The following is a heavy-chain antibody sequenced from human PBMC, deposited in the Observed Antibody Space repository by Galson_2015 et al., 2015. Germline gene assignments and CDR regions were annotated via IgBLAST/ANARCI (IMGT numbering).Heavy chain of an antibody. CDR2: ISWDGGST. V-gene: IGHV3-43D*03. CDR3: AKDARDCTNGVCPFQH. D-gene: IGHD2-8*01. CDR1: GFTFDDYA. Sequence: SLRLSCAASGFTFDDYAMHWVRQAPGKGQEWVSLISWDGGSTYYADSVKGRFTISRGNSKNSLYLQMNSLRAEDTALYYCAKDARDCTNGVCPFQHWGQGTLVTVSS. J-gene: IGHJ1*01.